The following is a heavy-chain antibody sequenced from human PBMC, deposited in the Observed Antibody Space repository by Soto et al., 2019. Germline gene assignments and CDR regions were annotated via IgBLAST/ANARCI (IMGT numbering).Heavy chain of an antibody. D-gene: IGHD6-6*01. CDR3: ARGSSIAGLYYGMDV. Sequence: PSETLSLPCTVSGGSISSGGYYWTWIRQHPGKGLEWIGYNYYSGITYYNPSLKSRVTISLDTSKNQFSLKLSSVTAADTAVYYCARGSSIAGLYYGMDVWGQGTTVTVSS. CDR2: NYYSGIT. CDR1: GGSISSGGYY. V-gene: IGHV4-31*03. J-gene: IGHJ6*02.